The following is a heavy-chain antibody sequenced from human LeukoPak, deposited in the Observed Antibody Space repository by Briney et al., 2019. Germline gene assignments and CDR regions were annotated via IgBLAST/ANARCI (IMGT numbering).Heavy chain of an antibody. CDR1: GYTFTSYD. D-gene: IGHD5-12*01. Sequence: ASVKVSCKASGYTFTSYDINWVRQATGQGLEWMGWMNPNSGNTGYARKFQGRVTITRNTSISTAYKELSSLRSEDTAVYYCARGVDIVATGDWFDPWGQGTLVTVSS. J-gene: IGHJ5*02. V-gene: IGHV1-8*03. CDR3: ARGVDIVATGDWFDP. CDR2: MNPNSGNT.